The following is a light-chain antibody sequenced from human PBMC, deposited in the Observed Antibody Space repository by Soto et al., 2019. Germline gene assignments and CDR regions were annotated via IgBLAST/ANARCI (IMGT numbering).Light chain of an antibody. CDR3: QTWGAGIVV. CDR1: SGHSNYA. Sequence: QPVLTQSPSASASLGASVKLTCTLSSGHSNYAIAWHQQQPEKGPRHLMKLNSDGSHSKGDGIPDRFSGSSSGAERYLTISSLQSEDEADYYCQTWGAGIVVFGGGTKLTVL. J-gene: IGLJ2*01. CDR2: LNSDGSH. V-gene: IGLV4-69*01.